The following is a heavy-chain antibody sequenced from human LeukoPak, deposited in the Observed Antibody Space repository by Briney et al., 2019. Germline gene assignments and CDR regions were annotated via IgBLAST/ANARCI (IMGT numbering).Heavy chain of an antibody. Sequence: EGSLRLSCAASGFTFDDYGMSWVRQAPGKGLEWVSGINWNGGSTGYADSVKGRFTISRDNSKNTLYLEVNSLRVEDTGVYYCAKEQWLINSFDNWGQGTLVTVSS. CDR2: INWNGGST. V-gene: IGHV3-20*04. J-gene: IGHJ4*02. D-gene: IGHD6-19*01. CDR1: GFTFDDYG. CDR3: AKEQWLINSFDN.